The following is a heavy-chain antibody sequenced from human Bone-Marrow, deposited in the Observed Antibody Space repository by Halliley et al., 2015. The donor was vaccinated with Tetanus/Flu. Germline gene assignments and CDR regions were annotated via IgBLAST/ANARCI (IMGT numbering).Heavy chain of an antibody. CDR2: ITGRSSYL. CDR1: GFSFSDFS. Sequence: SLRLSCVGSGFSFSDFSLNWVRQPPGKGSEWVASITGRSSYLYYAKSVKGRFTISRDNAKNSLYLQMNSLRVEDTAVYYCARDNYDYVWGTFDAFDMWGQGTMVAVSS. J-gene: IGHJ3*02. V-gene: IGHV3-21*01. CDR3: ARDNYDYVWGTFDAFDM. D-gene: IGHD3-16*01.